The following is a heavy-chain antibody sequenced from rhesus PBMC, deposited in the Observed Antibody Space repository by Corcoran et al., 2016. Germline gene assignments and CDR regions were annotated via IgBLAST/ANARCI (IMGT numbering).Heavy chain of an antibody. Sequence: QLQLQESGPGLVKPSETLSVTCAVSGGSISSSYWSWIRQAPGKGLEWIGYIYGSGSSTNYNPSLKSRVILSVDTSKNQLSLKLSSVTTADTAVYYCARDLTYSSGWYGFDYWGQGVLVTVSS. D-gene: IGHD6-31*01. CDR3: ARDLTYSSGWYGFDY. V-gene: IGHV4-169*02. J-gene: IGHJ4*01. CDR2: IYGSGSST. CDR1: GGSISSSY.